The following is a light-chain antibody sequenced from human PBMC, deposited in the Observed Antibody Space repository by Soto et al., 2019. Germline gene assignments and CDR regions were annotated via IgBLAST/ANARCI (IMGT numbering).Light chain of an antibody. CDR1: QSVSSSY. Sequence: EIVLTQSPGTLSLSPGERATLSCRASQSVSSSYLAWYQQKPGQAPRLLIYGASSRATGIPDRFSGSGSGTDFTLTISRLEPEYCAVYYCQQYGSAPRTFGQGTKVEI. CDR3: QQYGSAPRT. V-gene: IGKV3-20*01. CDR2: GAS. J-gene: IGKJ1*01.